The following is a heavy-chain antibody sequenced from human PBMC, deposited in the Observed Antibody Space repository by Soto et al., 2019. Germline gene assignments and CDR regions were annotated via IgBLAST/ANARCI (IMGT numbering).Heavy chain of an antibody. CDR1: GGSISSSSYY. J-gene: IGHJ5*02. D-gene: IGHD3-3*01. CDR2: IYYSGST. V-gene: IGHV4-39*01. CDR3: ARRPATNIRFLEPRGWFDP. Sequence: SETLSLTCTVSGGSISSSSYYWGWIRQPPGKGLEWIGSIYYSGSTYYNPSLKSRVTISVDTSKNQFSLKLSSVTAADTAVYYCARRPATNIRFLEPRGWFDPWGQGTLVTVSS.